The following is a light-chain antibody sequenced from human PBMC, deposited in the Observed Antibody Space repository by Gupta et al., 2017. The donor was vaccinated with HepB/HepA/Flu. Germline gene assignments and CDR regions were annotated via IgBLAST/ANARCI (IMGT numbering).Light chain of an antibody. CDR1: TSGVGGYNL. V-gene: IGLV2-23*02. CDR3: CAYAGSFTHV. Sequence: GSPGQSITISCTAGTSGVGGYNLVSWFQQYPGKAPKLIMYEVNKRPSGVSNRFSGSKSGNTASLTISGLQTEDEADYYCCAYAGSFTHVLGTGTKVIVL. J-gene: IGLJ1*01. CDR2: EVN.